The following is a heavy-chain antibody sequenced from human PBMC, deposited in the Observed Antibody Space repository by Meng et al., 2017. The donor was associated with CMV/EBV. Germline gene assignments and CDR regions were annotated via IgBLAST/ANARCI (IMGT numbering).Heavy chain of an antibody. V-gene: IGHV4-39*07. Sequence: GSLRLSCTVSGGSISSISFYWGWIRQPPGKGLEWIGSIYYRGSTFYNPSLKSRVTMSVDTSKNQFSLKLSSVTAADTAVYYCARDGYGALGFDFWGQGTLVTVSS. CDR2: IYYRGST. CDR1: GGSISSISFY. J-gene: IGHJ4*02. CDR3: ARDGYGALGFDF. D-gene: IGHD6-13*01.